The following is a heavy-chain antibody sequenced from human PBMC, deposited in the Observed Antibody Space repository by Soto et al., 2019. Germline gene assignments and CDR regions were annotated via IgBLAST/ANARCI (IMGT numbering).Heavy chain of an antibody. Sequence: GESLKISCQGSGYSFTSYWIGWVRQMPGKGLEWMGIIYPGDSDTRYSPSFQGQVTISADKSISTAYLQWSSLKASDTAMYYCARLLYYDSSGNDIWGQGTMVTVSS. J-gene: IGHJ3*02. CDR1: GYSFTSYW. CDR3: ARLLYYDSSGNDI. CDR2: IYPGDSDT. V-gene: IGHV5-51*01. D-gene: IGHD3-22*01.